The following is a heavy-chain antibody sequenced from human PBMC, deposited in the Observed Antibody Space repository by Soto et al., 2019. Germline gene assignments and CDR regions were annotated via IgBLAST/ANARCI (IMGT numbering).Heavy chain of an antibody. CDR2: IIPIFGTA. CDR3: ASWVGGGSPRGYYYGMDV. V-gene: IGHV1-69*01. D-gene: IGHD1-26*01. J-gene: IGHJ6*02. CDR1: GGTFSSYA. Sequence: QVPLVQSGAEVKKPGSSVKVSCKASGGTFSSYAISWVRQAPGQGLEWMGGIIPIFGTANYAQKFQGRVTITADESTSTAYMELSSLRSEDTAVYYCASWVGGGSPRGYYYGMDVWGQGTTVTVSS.